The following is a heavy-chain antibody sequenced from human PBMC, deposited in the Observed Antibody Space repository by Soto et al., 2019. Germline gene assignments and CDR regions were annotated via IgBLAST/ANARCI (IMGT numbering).Heavy chain of an antibody. CDR1: GFTCGSYS. V-gene: IGHV3-48*04. Sequence: PGGSLRLPCVASGFTCGSYSMVWVRQAPGKGLEWVSYIFVSSTIIYYADSVKGRFTVSRDNAQNSLFLIMNSLRAEDTAVYYCARDKDWAFDYWGQGTLVTVSS. CDR2: IFVSSTII. J-gene: IGHJ4*02. D-gene: IGHD3-9*01. CDR3: ARDKDWAFDY.